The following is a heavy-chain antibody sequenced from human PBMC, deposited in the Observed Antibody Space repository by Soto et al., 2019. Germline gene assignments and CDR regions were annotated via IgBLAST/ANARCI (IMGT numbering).Heavy chain of an antibody. J-gene: IGHJ4*02. CDR3: AKDVGSSGWYDGFDS. D-gene: IGHD6-19*01. Sequence: EVQLVESGGGLVQPGRSLRLSCAASGFSFGDYAMQWVRQVPGKGLEWVSSISWNGESIGYADSVKGRFTISRDYGKKSVYLQMNSLRGEDTALYYCAKDVGSSGWYDGFDSWGQGTLVTVS. CDR1: GFSFGDYA. V-gene: IGHV3-9*01. CDR2: ISWNGESI.